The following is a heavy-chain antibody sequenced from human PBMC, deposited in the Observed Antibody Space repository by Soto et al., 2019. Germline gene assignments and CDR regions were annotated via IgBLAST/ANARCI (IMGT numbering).Heavy chain of an antibody. CDR3: ARAGFGFGVVISSVFDY. Sequence: SSVKVSCKASGGTFSSYAISWVRQAPGQGLEWMGGIIPIFGTANYAQKFQGRVTITADESTSTAYMELSSLRSDDTAVYYCARAGFGFGVVISSVFDYWGQGTLVTLSS. V-gene: IGHV1-69*13. J-gene: IGHJ4*02. D-gene: IGHD3-3*01. CDR2: IIPIFGTA. CDR1: GGTFSSYA.